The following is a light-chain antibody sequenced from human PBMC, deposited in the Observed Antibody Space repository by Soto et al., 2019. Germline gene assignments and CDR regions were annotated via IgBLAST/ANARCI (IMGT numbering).Light chain of an antibody. Sequence: DIQMTHSPSSVSXXXGXXVXIXCRASQGISSWLAWYQQKPGKAPKLLIYAASSLQSGVPSRFSGSGSGTEFTLTISSLQPDDFATYYCQHYNSYSEAFGQGTKVDIK. CDR3: QHYNSYSEA. CDR2: AAS. J-gene: IGKJ1*01. V-gene: IGKV1D-16*01. CDR1: QGISSW.